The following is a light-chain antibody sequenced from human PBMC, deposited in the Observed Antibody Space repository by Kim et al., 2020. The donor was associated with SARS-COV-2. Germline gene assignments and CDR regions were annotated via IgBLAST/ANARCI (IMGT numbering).Light chain of an antibody. J-gene: IGLJ2*01. CDR2: DVN. CDR3: CSYAGSYTI. Sequence: PGRSVTISCTGTSNDVGGYKYVSWYQQHPGKAPKLMIYDVNNRPSGVPDRFSGSKSGNTASLTISGLQPEDEADYYCCSYAGSYTIFGGGTQLTVL. CDR1: SNDVGGYKY. V-gene: IGLV2-11*03.